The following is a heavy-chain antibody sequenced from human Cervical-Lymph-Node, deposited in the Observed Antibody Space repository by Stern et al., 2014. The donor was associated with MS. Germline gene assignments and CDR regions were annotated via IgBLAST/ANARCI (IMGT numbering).Heavy chain of an antibody. CDR1: GFNFRTYW. CDR2: INGDGTVS. Sequence: MQLVESGGGIVQPGGSLMISCVASGFNFRTYWMHWVRQGPGTGLEWVSRINGDGTVSTYADSVRGRFTISRNNANNTMSLQLDNLRVEDTAIYYCASAYRASWGQGTLVTVST. V-gene: IGHV3-74*02. J-gene: IGHJ4*02. D-gene: IGHD1-1*01. CDR3: ASAYRAS.